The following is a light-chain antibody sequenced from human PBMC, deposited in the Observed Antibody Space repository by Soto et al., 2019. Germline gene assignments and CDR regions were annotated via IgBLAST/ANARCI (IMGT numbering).Light chain of an antibody. Sequence: EIVRTQSPGTLSVSPGERATLSCRASQSVSSNLVWYQQQPGQATSLLIYGASSRATGVPVRFSGSGSGTEFTLTIKSLQSEDFAVEYCQTYDSWPLFGQGTRLEIK. J-gene: IGKJ5*01. CDR3: QTYDSWPL. CDR1: QSVSSN. V-gene: IGKV3-15*01. CDR2: GAS.